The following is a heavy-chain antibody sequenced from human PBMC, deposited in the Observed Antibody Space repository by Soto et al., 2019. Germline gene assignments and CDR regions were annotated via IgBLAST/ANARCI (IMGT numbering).Heavy chain of an antibody. D-gene: IGHD4-17*01. CDR2: INAGNGNT. V-gene: IGHV1-3*01. Sequence: GASVKVSCKASGYTFTSYAMHWARQAPGQRLEWMGWINAGNGNTKYSQKFQGRVTITRDTSASTAYMELSSLRSEDTAVYYCARDQERDYGDFAYGMDVWGQGTTVTVSS. CDR1: GYTFTSYA. CDR3: ARDQERDYGDFAYGMDV. J-gene: IGHJ6*02.